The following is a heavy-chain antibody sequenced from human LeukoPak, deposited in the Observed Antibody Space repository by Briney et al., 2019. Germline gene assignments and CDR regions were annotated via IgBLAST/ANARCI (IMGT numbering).Heavy chain of an antibody. D-gene: IGHD6-13*01. J-gene: IGHJ4*02. CDR2: IDRSGYTT. CDR1: GFTFSSYE. Sequence: GGSLRLSCAASGFTFSSYEMNWVRQAPGKGLEWVSYIDRSGYTTYYADSAKGRFTISRDNAKNSLYLQMNSLRAEDTAVYYCARDESISSWSVDYWGQGTLVTVSS. V-gene: IGHV3-48*03. CDR3: ARDESISSWSVDY.